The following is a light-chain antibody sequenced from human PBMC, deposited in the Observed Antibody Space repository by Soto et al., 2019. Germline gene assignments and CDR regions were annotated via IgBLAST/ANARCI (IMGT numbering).Light chain of an antibody. CDR3: GTWDSSLSAGV. Sequence: QSVLMQPPSVSAAPGQTVTISCSGSSSNIGNNYVSWYQQLPGTAPKLLTYDNDKRPSGIPDRFSGSKSGTSATLAITGLQTGDEADYYCGTWDSSLSAGVFGGGTKLTVL. V-gene: IGLV1-51*01. J-gene: IGLJ2*01. CDR2: DND. CDR1: SSNIGNNY.